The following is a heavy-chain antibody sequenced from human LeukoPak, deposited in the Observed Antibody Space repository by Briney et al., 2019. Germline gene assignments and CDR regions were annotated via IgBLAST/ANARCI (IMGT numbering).Heavy chain of an antibody. V-gene: IGHV7-4-1*02. CDR2: INTNTGNP. CDR1: GYTFPSYA. D-gene: IGHD6-19*01. CDR3: ARGPNLEQWLERTSDAFDI. J-gene: IGHJ3*02. Sequence: ASVKVSCKASGYTFPSYAMNWVRQAPGQGLGWMGWINTNTGNPTYAQGFTGRFVFSLDTSVSTAYLQISSLKAEDTAVYYCARGPNLEQWLERTSDAFDIWGQGTMVTVSS.